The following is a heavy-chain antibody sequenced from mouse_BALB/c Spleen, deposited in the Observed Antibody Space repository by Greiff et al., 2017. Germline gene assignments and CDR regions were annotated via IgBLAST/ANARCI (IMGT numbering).Heavy chain of an antibody. J-gene: IGHJ4*01. D-gene: IGHD2-14*01. CDR2: ISSGGSYT. CDR3: ARQGNGVRRAMDY. CDR1: GFTFSSYA. V-gene: IGHV5-9-3*01. Sequence: DVMLVESGGGLVKPGGSLKLSCAASGFTFSSYAMSWVRQTPEKRLEWVATISSGGSYTYYPDSVKGRFTISRDNAKNTLYLQMSSLRSEDTAMYYCARQGNGVRRAMDYWGQGTSVTVSS.